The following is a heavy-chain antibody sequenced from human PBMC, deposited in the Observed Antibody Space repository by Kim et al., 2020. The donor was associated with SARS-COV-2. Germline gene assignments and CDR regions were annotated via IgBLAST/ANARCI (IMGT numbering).Heavy chain of an antibody. J-gene: IGHJ6*02. D-gene: IGHD3-9*01. CDR3: ARNSGILTGYTYYYYYYGMDV. Sequence: SVKVSCKASGGTFSSYAISWVRQAPGQGLEWMGGIIPIFGTANYAQKFQGRVTITADESTSTAYMELSSLRSEDTAVYYCARNSGILTGYTYYYYYYGMDVWGQGTTVTVSS. V-gene: IGHV1-69*13. CDR2: IIPIFGTA. CDR1: GGTFSSYA.